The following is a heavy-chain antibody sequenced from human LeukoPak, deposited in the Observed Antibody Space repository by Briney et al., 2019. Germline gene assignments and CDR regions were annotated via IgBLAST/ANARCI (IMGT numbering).Heavy chain of an antibody. D-gene: IGHD6-19*01. CDR2: ISYDGSNK. Sequence: GGSLRLSCAASTFTFSSYVMHWVRQAPGKGLEWVAVISYDGSNKYYADSVKGRFTISRDNSNNTLYLQMNSLRAEDTAVYYCARDRIAVAGIFDYWGQGTLVTVS. CDR1: TFTFSSYV. CDR3: ARDRIAVAGIFDY. J-gene: IGHJ4*02. V-gene: IGHV3-30-3*01.